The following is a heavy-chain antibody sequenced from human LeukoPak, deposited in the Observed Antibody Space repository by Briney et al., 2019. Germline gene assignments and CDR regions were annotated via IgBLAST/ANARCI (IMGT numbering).Heavy chain of an antibody. J-gene: IGHJ4*02. Sequence: SETLSLTCTVSGGSISSYYWSWIRQPLGKGLEWIGHIYYSWSTYYNPYLKSRVTVSVDTSKNQFSLKLSSVTAADTAVYYCARAGYGSGVDYWGQGTLVTVSS. V-gene: IGHV4-59*12. CDR1: GGSISSYY. CDR3: ARAGYGSGVDY. CDR2: IYYSWST. D-gene: IGHD1-26*01.